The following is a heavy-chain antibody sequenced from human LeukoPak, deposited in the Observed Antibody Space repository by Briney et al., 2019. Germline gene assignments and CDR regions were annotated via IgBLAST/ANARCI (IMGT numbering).Heavy chain of an antibody. CDR3: ARLHSSSPGDFDS. D-gene: IGHD6-6*01. J-gene: IGHJ4*02. V-gene: IGHV6-1*01. CDR1: GDSVSSNSAA. Sequence: SQTLSLTCAICGDSVSSNSAAWNWIRQSPSRRLEWLGRTYYRSKWHNDYAVSVKSRITINPDTSKNQFSPQLNSVTPEDTAVYYCARLHSSSPGDFDSWGQGTLVTVSS. CDR2: TYYRSKWHN.